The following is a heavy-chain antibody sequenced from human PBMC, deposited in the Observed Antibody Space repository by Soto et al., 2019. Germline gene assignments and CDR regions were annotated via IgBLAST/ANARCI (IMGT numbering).Heavy chain of an antibody. CDR3: ASGDYGYFDY. V-gene: IGHV1-18*01. J-gene: IGHJ4*02. D-gene: IGHD4-17*01. CDR2: ISAYNGNT. Sequence: RWVQQAPGQVLEWMGWISAYNGNTNYAQKPQGRVTMTTDTSTSTAYMELRSLRSDDTAVYYCASGDYGYFDYWGQGTLVTVSS.